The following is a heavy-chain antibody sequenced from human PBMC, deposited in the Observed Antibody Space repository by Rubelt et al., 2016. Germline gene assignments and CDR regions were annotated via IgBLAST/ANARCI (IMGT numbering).Heavy chain of an antibody. CDR3: ARESSSGWYIDY. V-gene: IGHV1-2*06. CDR1: GGSVSSSE. CDR2: INPNSGGT. J-gene: IGHJ4*02. D-gene: IGHD6-19*01. Sequence: QVHLVQSGAEMREPGSSVKVSCKASGGSVSSSEVSWVRQAPGQGLEWVGRINPNSGGTNYAQKFQGRVTMARDMSITTAYRGLSRLRADDTAVFYCARESSSGWYIDYWGQGTLVTVSS.